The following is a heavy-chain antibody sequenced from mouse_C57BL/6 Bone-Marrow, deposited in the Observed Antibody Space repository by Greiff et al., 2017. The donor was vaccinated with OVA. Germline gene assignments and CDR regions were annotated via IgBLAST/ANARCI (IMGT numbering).Heavy chain of an antibody. V-gene: IGHV5-17*01. CDR2: ISSGSSTI. D-gene: IGHD2-3*01. CDR3: ARGGIYDGYYVGY. Sequence: EVMLVESGGGLVKPGGSLKLSCAASGFTFRDYGMHWVRQAPEKGLEWVAYISSGSSTIYYADTVKGRFTISRDNAKNTLFLQMTSLRSEDTAMYYCARGGIYDGYYVGYWGQGTTLTVSS. J-gene: IGHJ2*01. CDR1: GFTFRDYG.